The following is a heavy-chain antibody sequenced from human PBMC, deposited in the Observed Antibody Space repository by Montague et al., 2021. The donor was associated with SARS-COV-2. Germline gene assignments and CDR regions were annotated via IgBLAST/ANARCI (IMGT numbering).Heavy chain of an antibody. D-gene: IGHD3-22*01. Sequence: SETLSLTCTVSGGSISSSSCYWGWIRQPPGKGLEWIGSIYYSWSTYYNPSLKSRVTISVDTSKNQFSLKLSSVTAADTAVYYCARFPTSYYYDSKAAPATPNAFDIWGQGTMVIVSS. CDR1: GGSISSSSCY. J-gene: IGHJ3*02. V-gene: IGHV4-39*01. CDR3: ARFPTSYYYDSKAAPATPNAFDI. CDR2: IYYSWST.